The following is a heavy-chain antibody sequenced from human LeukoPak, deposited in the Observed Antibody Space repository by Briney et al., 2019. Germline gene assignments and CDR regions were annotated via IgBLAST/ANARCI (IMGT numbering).Heavy chain of an antibody. CDR1: GHTFTGYY. D-gene: IGHD3-3*01. V-gene: IGHV1-2*02. CDR3: ARDPQNYDFWSGYFT. CDR2: INPNSGGT. J-gene: IGHJ5*02. Sequence: ASVKVSCKASGHTFTGYYMHWVRQAPGQGLEWMSWINPNSGGTNYAQKFQGRVTMTRDTSISTAYMELSRLRSDDTAVYYCARDPQNYDFWSGYFTWGQGTLVTVSS.